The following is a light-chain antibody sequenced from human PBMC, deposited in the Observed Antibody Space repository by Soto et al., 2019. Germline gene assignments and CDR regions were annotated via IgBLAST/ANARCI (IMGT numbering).Light chain of an antibody. J-gene: IGKJ3*01. CDR1: QSVSSSY. CDR2: GAS. V-gene: IGKV3-20*01. Sequence: EIGLTQSPGTLSLSPGERATLSCRASQSVSSSYLAWYQQKPGQAPRLLIYGASSRATGIPDRFSGSGSGTDFTLTISRLESEDFAVYYCQQYGSSPPFTFGPGPKVDI. CDR3: QQYGSSPPFT.